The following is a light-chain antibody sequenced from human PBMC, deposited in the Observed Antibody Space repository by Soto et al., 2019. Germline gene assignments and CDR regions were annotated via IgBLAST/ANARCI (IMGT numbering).Light chain of an antibody. CDR1: QSISSSY. J-gene: IGKJ1*01. CDR3: QQSGDSLWT. CDR2: GAS. V-gene: IGKV3-20*01. Sequence: EIVLTQSPGTLSLSPGERATLSCRASQSISSSYLAWYQQKPGQAPRLLIYGASTRATGIPDRFSGSGSGTDFALSISRLEPEDFAVYYCQQSGDSLWTFGQGTKVDIK.